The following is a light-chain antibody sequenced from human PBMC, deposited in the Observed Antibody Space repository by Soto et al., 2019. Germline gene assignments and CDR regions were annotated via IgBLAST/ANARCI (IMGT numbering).Light chain of an antibody. Sequence: EIVLTQSPGTLSLSPGERATLSCRASQTFSNSFLSWFQQIPGQAPRLLIYGASMRATGIPDRFSGSGSGTDFTLTISRLEPEDFAVYYCQQRSNWPQWTFGQGTKVDIK. CDR2: GAS. CDR3: QQRSNWPQWT. V-gene: IGKV3D-20*02. J-gene: IGKJ1*01. CDR1: QTFSNSF.